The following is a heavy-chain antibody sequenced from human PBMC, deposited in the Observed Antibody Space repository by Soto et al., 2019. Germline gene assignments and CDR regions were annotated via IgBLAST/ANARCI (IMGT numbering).Heavy chain of an antibody. CDR3: ASALHGTP. CDR1: GYTFTTYD. D-gene: IGHD1-26*01. V-gene: IGHV1-8*01. J-gene: IGHJ5*02. CDR2: MNPETGDT. Sequence: QVQVVQSGAEVKKPGASVKVSCKVSGYTFTTYDINWVRQAPGQGLEWMGWMNPETGDTGYGQQFQGRVTLSRNTSITTAYLELTNLRFEDTAVYYCASALHGTPWGQGTLVTVSA.